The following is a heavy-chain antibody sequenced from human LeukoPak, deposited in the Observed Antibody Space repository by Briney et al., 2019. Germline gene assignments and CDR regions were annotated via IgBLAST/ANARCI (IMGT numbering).Heavy chain of an antibody. Sequence: PSETLSLTCTVSGFSISSGYYWAWIRQPPGKGLEWIGSVYHTGGTYYNPSLKSRVTISVDTSRNQFSLRLSSVTAADTAVYYCARGPDWSITGTTWVFDYWGQGTLVTVSS. CDR3: ARGPDWSITGTTWVFDY. J-gene: IGHJ4*02. CDR2: VYHTGGT. D-gene: IGHD1-7*01. CDR1: GFSISSGYY. V-gene: IGHV4-38-2*02.